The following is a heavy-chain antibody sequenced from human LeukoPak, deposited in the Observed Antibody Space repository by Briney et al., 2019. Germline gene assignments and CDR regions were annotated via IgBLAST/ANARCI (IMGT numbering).Heavy chain of an antibody. Sequence: GGSLRLSCAASGFTFNFYAMHWVRQAPGKGLEWVAVIWYDGSNKYYADSVKGRFTISRDNSKNTLYLQMNSLRAEDAAVYYCARDKCSGWYHTFDYWGQGTLVTVSS. D-gene: IGHD6-19*01. CDR1: GFTFNFYA. CDR2: IWYDGSNK. J-gene: IGHJ4*02. CDR3: ARDKCSGWYHTFDY. V-gene: IGHV3-33*01.